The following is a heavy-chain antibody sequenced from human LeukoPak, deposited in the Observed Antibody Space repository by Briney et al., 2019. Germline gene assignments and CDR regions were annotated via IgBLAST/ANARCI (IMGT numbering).Heavy chain of an antibody. Sequence: PGGSLRLSCAASGFTFSSYAMSWVRQAPGKGLEWVSGISGGGVSTYSADSVKGRFTISRDSSKNTLSPQMNSLRADDTAVYYCAKAIVVAGKSLYYYGMDVWGQGTTVTVSS. J-gene: IGHJ6*02. CDR1: GFTFSSYA. CDR3: AKAIVVAGKSLYYYGMDV. D-gene: IGHD6-19*01. CDR2: ISGGGVST. V-gene: IGHV3-23*01.